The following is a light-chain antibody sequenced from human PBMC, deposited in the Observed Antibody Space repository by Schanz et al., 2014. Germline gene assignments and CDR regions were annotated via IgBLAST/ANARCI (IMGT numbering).Light chain of an antibody. V-gene: IGLV1-44*01. CDR3: ATWDDSLL. CDR1: SSNIGTNT. Sequence: QSVLTQPPSASGTPGQRVTISCSGSSSNIGTNTVIWYQQLPGTAPKLLIYRNNQRPSGVPDRFSGSKSGTSASLAISGLRSEDEADYYCATWDDSLLFGGGTKLTVL. CDR2: RNN. J-gene: IGLJ3*02.